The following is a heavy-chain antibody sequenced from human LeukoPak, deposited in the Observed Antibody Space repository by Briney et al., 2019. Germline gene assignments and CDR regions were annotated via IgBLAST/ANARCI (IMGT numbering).Heavy chain of an antibody. V-gene: IGHV4-34*01. CDR1: GGSFSGYY. CDR2: INHSGST. D-gene: IGHD6-6*01. Sequence: PSETLSLTCAVYGGSFSGYYWSWIRQPPGKGLEWIGEINHSGSTNYNPSLKSRVTISVDTSKNQFSLKLSSVTAADTAVYYCAQGGYSSSSGVYWGQGTLVTVSS. CDR3: AQGGYSSSSGVY. J-gene: IGHJ4*02.